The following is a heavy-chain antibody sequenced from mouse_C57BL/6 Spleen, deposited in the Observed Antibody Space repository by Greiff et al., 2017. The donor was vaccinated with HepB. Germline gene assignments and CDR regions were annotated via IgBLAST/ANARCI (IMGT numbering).Heavy chain of an antibody. CDR3: ARGPFWDY. CDR1: GYTFTSYW. Sequence: QVQLKQPGAELVKPGASVKLSCKASGYTFTSYWMQWVKQRPGQGLEWIGEIDPSDSYTNYNQKFKGKATLTVDTSSSTAYMQLSSLTSEDSAVYYCARGPFWDYWGQGTTLTVSS. V-gene: IGHV1-50*01. J-gene: IGHJ2*01. CDR2: IDPSDSYT.